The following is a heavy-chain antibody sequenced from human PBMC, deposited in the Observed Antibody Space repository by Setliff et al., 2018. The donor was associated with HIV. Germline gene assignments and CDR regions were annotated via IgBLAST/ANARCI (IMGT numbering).Heavy chain of an antibody. CDR1: GDSISSYS. CDR3: ARETYYYDNPQYYYYYMDV. V-gene: IGHV4-4*09. J-gene: IGHJ6*03. CDR2: IFSSGST. Sequence: SETLSLTCTVSGDSISSYSWNWIRQSPGGGLEWIGFIFSSGSTKYNPSLQSRVTISVDTSKNQFSLKLRSVTAADTAVYYCARETYYYDNPQYYYYYMDVWGKGTTVTVSS. D-gene: IGHD3-22*01.